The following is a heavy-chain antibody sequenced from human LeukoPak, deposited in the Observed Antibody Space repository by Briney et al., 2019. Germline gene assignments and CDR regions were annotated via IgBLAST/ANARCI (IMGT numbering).Heavy chain of an antibody. CDR1: GGSFSGYY. J-gene: IGHJ6*04. V-gene: IGHV4-34*01. Sequence: PSETLSLTCAAYGGSFSGYYWSWIRQPPGKGLEWIGEINHSGSTNYNPSLKSRVTISVDTSKNQFSLKLSSVTAADAAVYYCARLRGYGSGSYYKAPNYYYYGMDVWGKGTTVTVSS. CDR2: INHSGST. D-gene: IGHD3-10*01. CDR3: ARLRGYGSGSYYKAPNYYYYGMDV.